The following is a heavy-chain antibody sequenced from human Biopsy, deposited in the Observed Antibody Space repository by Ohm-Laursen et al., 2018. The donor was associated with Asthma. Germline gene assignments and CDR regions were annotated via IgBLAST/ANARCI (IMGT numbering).Heavy chain of an antibody. Sequence: SLRLSCAASRFTFDDYGMHWVRQAPGKGLEWVSGISWNSGSLGYADSVKGRFTISRDNAKNSLYLQMNSLRVEDTDLYYCAKATLGDIGKDYWGQGTLVTVSS. CDR1: RFTFDDYG. D-gene: IGHD2-21*01. J-gene: IGHJ4*02. CDR2: ISWNSGSL. V-gene: IGHV3-9*01. CDR3: AKATLGDIGKDY.